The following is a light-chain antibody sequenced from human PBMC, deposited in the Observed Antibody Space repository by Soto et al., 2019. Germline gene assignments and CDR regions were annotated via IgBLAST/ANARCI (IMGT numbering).Light chain of an antibody. J-gene: IGKJ5*01. Sequence: DIQMTQSPSSLSASVGDRVTITCQASQNINNYLNWYQQKPGRAPKLLIYDASNLEAGVPSRFRGSGSGTDFNITISRLQPEDIATYYCQQYENLPTFGQGTRLEIK. CDR3: QQYENLPT. CDR2: DAS. V-gene: IGKV1-33*01. CDR1: QNINNY.